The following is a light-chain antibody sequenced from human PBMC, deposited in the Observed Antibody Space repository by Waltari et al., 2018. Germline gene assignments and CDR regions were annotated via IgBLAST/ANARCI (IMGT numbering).Light chain of an antibody. Sequence: QSALTQPASVSGSPGQSITLSCTGTSSDVGTYDYVSWYQPHPGKAPKLMISDVTKRPSGMANRFSGSKSGNTASLTISGLQAEDEADYYCSSYTTSSTVYVFGTGTKVTVL. CDR3: SSYTTSSTVYV. J-gene: IGLJ1*01. CDR2: DVT. CDR1: SSDVGTYDY. V-gene: IGLV2-14*03.